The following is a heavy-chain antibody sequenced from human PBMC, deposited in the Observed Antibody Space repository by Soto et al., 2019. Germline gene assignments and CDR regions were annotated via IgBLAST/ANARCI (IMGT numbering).Heavy chain of an antibody. CDR2: IIPIFGTA. CDR3: ARDRRHIAAAGSGTYYYGMDV. V-gene: IGHV1-69*13. D-gene: IGHD6-13*01. CDR1: GGTFSSYA. Sequence: SVKVSCKASGGTFSSYAISWVRQAPGQGLEWMGGIIPIFGTANYAQKFQGRVTITADESTSTAYMELSSLRSEDTAVYYCARDRRHIAAAGSGTYYYGMDVWGQGTTVTV. J-gene: IGHJ6*02.